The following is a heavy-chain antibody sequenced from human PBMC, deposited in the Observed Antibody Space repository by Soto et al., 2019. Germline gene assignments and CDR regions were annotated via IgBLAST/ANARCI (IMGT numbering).Heavy chain of an antibody. V-gene: IGHV4-39*01. CDR1: GDSIYSSNFY. J-gene: IGHJ4*02. CDR2: MSYTGSA. Sequence: QVQLQESGPGLVKPSETLSLTCSVSGDSIYSSNFYWGWVRQSPGKGLEWLGSMSYTGSASYDPSRESRVTISVDTSEKQISLRLSSVTAAEPAVYYCVGRGQGWYFDYWGQGTLVTVSS. CDR3: VGRGQGWYFDY. D-gene: IGHD6-19*01.